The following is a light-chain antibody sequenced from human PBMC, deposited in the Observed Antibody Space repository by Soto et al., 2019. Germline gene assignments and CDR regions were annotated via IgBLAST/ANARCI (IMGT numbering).Light chain of an antibody. J-gene: IGKJ4*01. CDR1: QSVSSTY. Sequence: EIVLTQSPGTLSLSPGERATLSCRASQSVSSTYLARYQQKPGQAPRLLIHGTSNRATGIPDRFSGSGSGTDFTLTFSRLEPEDFAVYYCEYYGTSITFGGGTKVDIK. CDR2: GTS. CDR3: EYYGTSIT. V-gene: IGKV3-20*01.